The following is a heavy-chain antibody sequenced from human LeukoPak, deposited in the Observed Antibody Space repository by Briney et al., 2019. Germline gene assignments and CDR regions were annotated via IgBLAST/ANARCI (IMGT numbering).Heavy chain of an antibody. Sequence: ASVKVSCKASGYTFTGYYMHWVRQSPGQGLAWMGWINPNSGDTEYAQKFQGRVTMTRDTSISTAYMELSRLRYDDTAVYYCARPDCGGDCRLIQYWGQGTLVTVSS. D-gene: IGHD2-21*01. CDR1: GYTFTGYY. CDR3: ARPDCGGDCRLIQY. J-gene: IGHJ1*01. CDR2: INPNSGDT. V-gene: IGHV1-2*02.